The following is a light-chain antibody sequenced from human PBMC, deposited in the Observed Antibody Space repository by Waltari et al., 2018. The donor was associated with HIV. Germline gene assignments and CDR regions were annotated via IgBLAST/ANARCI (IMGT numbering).Light chain of an antibody. CDR2: DAS. V-gene: IGKV3-11*01. CDR3: QQRSNWPPGMWT. Sequence: EIVLTQSPATLSLSPGERATLSCRASQSVSSYLAWYQQKPGQAPRLLIYDASNRATGIPARFSGSGSGTDFTLTISSLEPEDFAVYYCQQRSNWPPGMWTFGQGTKVEIK. J-gene: IGKJ1*01. CDR1: QSVSSY.